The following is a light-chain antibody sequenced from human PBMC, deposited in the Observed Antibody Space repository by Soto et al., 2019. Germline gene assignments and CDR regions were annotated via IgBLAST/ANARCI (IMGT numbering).Light chain of an antibody. CDR3: SPWDVSLSGQV. J-gene: IGLJ3*02. Sequence: QSVLTQPASASGTPGQRGTISCSGSNSNIGRSYVYWYQQVPGMTPKLLIYRNDQRTSGVPDRFSGSKSGTSASLAISGLRSEEAADYYCSPWDVSLSGQVFGGGTKLTVL. V-gene: IGLV1-47*01. CDR1: NSNIGRSY. CDR2: RND.